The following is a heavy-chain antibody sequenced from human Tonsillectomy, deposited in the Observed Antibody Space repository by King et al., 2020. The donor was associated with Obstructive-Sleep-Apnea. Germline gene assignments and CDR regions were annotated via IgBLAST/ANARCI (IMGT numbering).Heavy chain of an antibody. V-gene: IGHV3-30*04. J-gene: IGHJ4*02. D-gene: IGHD2-15*01. Sequence: VQLVESGGGVVQPGRSLRLSCAASGFTFTNYAMHWVRQAPGKGLEWVAVISFDGSNEYYADSVKGRFTISRDNSKNTLYLQMNSLRAEDTAVYYCARGLLYCSGVSCYYVDYWGQGTLVTVSS. CDR3: ARGLLYCSGVSCYYVDY. CDR2: ISFDGSNE. CDR1: GFTFTNYA.